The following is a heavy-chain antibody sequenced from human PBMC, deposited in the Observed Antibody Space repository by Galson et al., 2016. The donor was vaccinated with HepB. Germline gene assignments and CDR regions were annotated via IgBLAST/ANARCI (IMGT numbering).Heavy chain of an antibody. Sequence: TLSLTCTVSGGSISSDRDYWNWIRQPAGSRLEWIGRIDTSGNTIYSPSLKSRITISADTSKNQFSLRLTSVTAADTAVYYCAREMGATYYYYYYLDVWGKGTTVTVSS. CDR2: IDTSGNT. D-gene: IGHD1-26*01. CDR1: GGSISSDRDY. V-gene: IGHV4-61*02. J-gene: IGHJ6*03. CDR3: AREMGATYYYYYYLDV.